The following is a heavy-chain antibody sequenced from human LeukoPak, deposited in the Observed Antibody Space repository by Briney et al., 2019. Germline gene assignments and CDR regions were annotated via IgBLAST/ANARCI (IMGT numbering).Heavy chain of an antibody. J-gene: IGHJ4*02. CDR1: GGSFSGYY. CDR3: ARFGEMTTVTTALDY. CDR2: INHSGST. D-gene: IGHD4-17*01. Sequence: PSETLSLTCAVYGGSFSGYYWSWIRQPPGKGLEWIGEINHSGSTNYNPSLKSRVTISVDTSKNQLSLKLSSVTAADTAVYYCARFGEMTTVTTALDYWGQGTLVTVSS. V-gene: IGHV4-34*01.